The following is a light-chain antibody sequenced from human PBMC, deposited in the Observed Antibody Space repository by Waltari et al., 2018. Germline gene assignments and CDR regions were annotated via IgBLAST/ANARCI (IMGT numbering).Light chain of an antibody. J-gene: IGKJ1*01. Sequence: SCRASQTIRESLAWYQQNPGQAPRLLIYGASSRAAGIPDRFSGSGSGTDFSLTISRLEPEDFAVYYCQHYVRLPVTFGRGTKVEIK. CDR3: QHYVRLPVT. CDR2: GAS. CDR1: QTIRES. V-gene: IGKV3-20*01.